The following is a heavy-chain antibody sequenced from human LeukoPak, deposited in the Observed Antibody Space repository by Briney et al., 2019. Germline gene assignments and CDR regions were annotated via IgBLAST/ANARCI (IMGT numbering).Heavy chain of an antibody. D-gene: IGHD1-20*01. CDR3: ARVVSYDWNDPFDC. CDR1: GYTFTGYY. Sequence: ASVKVSCKASGYTFTGYYIHWVRQAPGQGLEWMGWINPDTGGTNYAQKLQDRVTMTRDTSISTAYMELSTLRSDGTAVFYCARVVSYDWNDPFDCWGQGALVTVSS. J-gene: IGHJ4*02. V-gene: IGHV1-2*02. CDR2: INPDTGGT.